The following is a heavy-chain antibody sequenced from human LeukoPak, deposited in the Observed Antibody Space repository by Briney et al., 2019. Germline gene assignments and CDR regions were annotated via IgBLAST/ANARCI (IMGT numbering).Heavy chain of an antibody. D-gene: IGHD2-21*01. J-gene: IGHJ4*02. V-gene: IGHV3-9*01. Sequence: PGGSLRLSCAGSGFIFNNYAMHWVRQPPGKGLEWVSGISWNSGSIDYADSVKGRFTISRDNAKNSLYLQMNSLRAEDTALYYCAKGIRDEHIFDYWGQGTLVTVSS. CDR2: ISWNSGSI. CDR1: GFIFNNYA. CDR3: AKGIRDEHIFDY.